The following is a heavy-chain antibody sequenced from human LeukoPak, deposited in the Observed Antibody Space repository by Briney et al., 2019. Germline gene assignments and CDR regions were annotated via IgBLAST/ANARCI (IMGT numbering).Heavy chain of an antibody. J-gene: IGHJ4*02. D-gene: IGHD2-15*01. Sequence: GGSLRLSCAASGFTVSSNYMSWVRQAPGKGLEWVSVIYSGGSTYYADSVKGRFTISRDNSKNTLYLQMNSLRAEDTAVYYCAGHSCPPCPFDYWGQGTLVTVSS. CDR1: GFTVSSNY. CDR2: IYSGGST. V-gene: IGHV3-53*01. CDR3: AGHSCPPCPFDY.